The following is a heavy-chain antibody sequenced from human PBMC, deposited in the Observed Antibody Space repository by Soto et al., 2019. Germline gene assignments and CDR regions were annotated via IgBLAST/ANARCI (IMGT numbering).Heavy chain of an antibody. D-gene: IGHD3-16*02. CDR3: ARGSYDYIWGSYPYYFDY. CDR1: GFTFSSYS. J-gene: IGHJ4*02. Sequence: GGSLRLSCAASGFTFSSYSMNWVRQAPGKGLEWVSSISSSSSYIYYADSVKGRFTISRDNAKNSLYLQMNSLRAEDTAVYYCARGSYDYIWGSYPYYFDYWGQGTLVTVSS. CDR2: ISSSSSYI. V-gene: IGHV3-21*01.